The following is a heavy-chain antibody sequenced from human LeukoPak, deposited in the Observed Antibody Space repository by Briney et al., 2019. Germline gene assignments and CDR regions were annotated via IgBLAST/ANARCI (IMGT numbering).Heavy chain of an antibody. CDR1: GFNFGTYS. V-gene: IGHV3-48*01. Sequence: PGGSLRLSCAASGFNFGTYSMNWVRQAAGTGLEWISYISGGAGTMYYASSVKGRFTISRDNAKNSLYLQLNSLRAEDTAVYYCARGEGALIWGQGTLVTVSS. D-gene: IGHD1-26*01. CDR3: ARGEGALI. J-gene: IGHJ4*02. CDR2: ISGGAGTM.